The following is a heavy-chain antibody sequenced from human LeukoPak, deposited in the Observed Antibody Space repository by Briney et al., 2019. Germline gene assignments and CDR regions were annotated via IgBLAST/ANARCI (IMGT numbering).Heavy chain of an antibody. V-gene: IGHV3-30-3*01. CDR1: GFTFSSYA. D-gene: IGHD6-13*01. CDR3: ADTGYSSRADAFDI. Sequence: GGSLRLSCAASGFTFSSYAMHWVRQAPGKGLEWVAVISYDGSNKYYADSVKGRFTISRDNSKNTLYLQMNSLRAEDTAVYYCADTGYSSRADAFDIWGQGTMVTVS. J-gene: IGHJ3*02. CDR2: ISYDGSNK.